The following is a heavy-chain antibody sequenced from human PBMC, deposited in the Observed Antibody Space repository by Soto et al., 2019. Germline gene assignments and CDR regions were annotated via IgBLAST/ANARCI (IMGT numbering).Heavy chain of an antibody. J-gene: IGHJ5*02. CDR3: ATERQSHCSGGVCYWFDP. CDR1: GGTLSNYI. D-gene: IGHD2-8*02. CDR2: IIPMFGTA. Sequence: QVLLVQPGAEVRKPGSSVQVSCKASGGTLSNYIFTWVRQAPGEGLEWMGRIIPMFGTADYAQKFQGRVTITADDSTNTVNMELSSLRFDDTAMYYCATERQSHCSGGVCYWFDPWGQGTLVTVSS. V-gene: IGHV1-69*18.